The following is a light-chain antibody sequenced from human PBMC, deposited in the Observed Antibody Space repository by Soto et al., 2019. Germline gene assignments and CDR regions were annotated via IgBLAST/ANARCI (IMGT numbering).Light chain of an antibody. CDR1: QTSTVF. J-gene: IGKJ1*01. CDR3: QQTFSSPWT. Sequence: DIPMTQSPSSLSASVGDRVTITCRTSQTSTVFLNWYQQRPGDAPKLLIYAASTLHNGVPSRFSGSGSGTDFTLTINNLHPEDFATYYCQQTFSSPWTFCQGTKVKI. CDR2: AAS. V-gene: IGKV1-39*01.